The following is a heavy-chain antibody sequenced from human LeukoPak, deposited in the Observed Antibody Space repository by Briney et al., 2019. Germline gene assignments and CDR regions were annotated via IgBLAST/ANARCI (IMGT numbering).Heavy chain of an antibody. CDR2: IYYSGST. V-gene: IGHV4-30-4*08. J-gene: IGHJ4*02. CDR3: ARGSQDGSLFDY. CDR1: GGSISSGDYY. Sequence: SQTLSLTCTVSGGSISSGDYYWSWIRQPPGKGLVWIGYIYYSGSTYYNPSLKSRVTISVDTSKNQFSLKQSSVTAADTAVYYCARGSQDGSLFDYWGQGTLVTVSS. D-gene: IGHD3-10*01.